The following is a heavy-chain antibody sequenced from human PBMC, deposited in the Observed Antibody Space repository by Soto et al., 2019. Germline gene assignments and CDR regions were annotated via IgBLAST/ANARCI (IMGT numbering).Heavy chain of an antibody. V-gene: IGHV1-3*01. CDR1: GHTFTSYA. CDR3: ARDWIAVAGYYYYYYMDV. D-gene: IGHD6-19*01. J-gene: IGHJ6*03. Sequence: GASVKVSCKASGHTFTSYAMHWVRQAPGQRLEWMGWINAGNGNTKYSQKFQGRVTITRDTSASTAYMELSSLRSEDTAVYYCARDWIAVAGYYYYYYMDVWGKGTTVTVSS. CDR2: INAGNGNT.